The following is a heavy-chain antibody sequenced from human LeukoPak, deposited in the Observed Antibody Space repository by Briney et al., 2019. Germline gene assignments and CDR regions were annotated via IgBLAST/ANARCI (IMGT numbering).Heavy chain of an antibody. V-gene: IGHV1-8*01. CDR1: GYTFTSYD. J-gene: IGHJ6*03. CDR3: ARGPLTMIVVATYYYYMDV. Sequence: ASVKVSCKASGYTFTSYDINWVRQATGQGLEWMGWMNPNSGNTGYAQKFQGRVTMTRNTSISTAYMELSSLRSEDTAVYYCARGPLTMIVVATYYYYMDVWGKGTTVTVSS. CDR2: MNPNSGNT. D-gene: IGHD3-22*01.